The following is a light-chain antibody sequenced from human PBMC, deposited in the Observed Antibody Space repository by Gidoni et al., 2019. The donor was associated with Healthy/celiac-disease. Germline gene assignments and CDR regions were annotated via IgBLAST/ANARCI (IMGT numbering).Light chain of an antibody. Sequence: DIQMTHSPSSLSASVGDRVTITCRASKSISSYLNWYQQKQGKAPKLLIYAASSLQRGVPSRFSGSGSGTDFTLTISSLQPEDFATYYCQQSYSTPPWTFGQXTKVEIK. CDR1: KSISSY. V-gene: IGKV1-39*01. CDR3: QQSYSTPPWT. CDR2: AAS. J-gene: IGKJ1*01.